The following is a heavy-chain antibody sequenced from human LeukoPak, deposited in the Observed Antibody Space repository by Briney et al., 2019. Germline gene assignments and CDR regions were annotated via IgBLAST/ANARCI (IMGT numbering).Heavy chain of an antibody. CDR1: GFTFSSYS. J-gene: IGHJ4*02. Sequence: GGSLRLSCAASGFTFSSYSMNWVRQAPGKGLEWVSYISSSSSTIYYADSVKGRFTISRDNAKNSLYLQMNSLRAEDTAVYYCASLDIVVVPAALSFDYWGQGTLVTVSS. CDR2: ISSSSSTI. V-gene: IGHV3-48*04. D-gene: IGHD2-2*01. CDR3: ASLDIVVVPAALSFDY.